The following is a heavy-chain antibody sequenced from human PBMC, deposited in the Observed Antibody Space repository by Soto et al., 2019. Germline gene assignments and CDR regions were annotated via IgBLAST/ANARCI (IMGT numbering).Heavy chain of an antibody. J-gene: IGHJ6*02. D-gene: IGHD2-15*01. CDR1: GFSFSSYA. CDR3: AKEKYFCSKVSYYYGMYV. Sequence: PGGSLRLSCAASGFSFSSYAMCWVRQAPGKGLEWVSAISGSGGSTYYADSVKGRFTTSRDNSKNTLYLQMNSLRAEDTAVYYCAKEKYFCSKVSYYYGMYVCGQGTTVTVS. CDR2: ISGSGGST. V-gene: IGHV3-23*01.